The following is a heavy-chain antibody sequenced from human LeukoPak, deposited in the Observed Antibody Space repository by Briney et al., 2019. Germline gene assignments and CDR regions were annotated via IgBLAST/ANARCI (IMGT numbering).Heavy chain of an antibody. D-gene: IGHD6-19*01. Sequence: PGPSLRLSCAASGFTFSNYGLNWVRQAPGKGLDWVAVISYDGSTEYYVDSVKGRFTISRDNSKNTLYLQMNTLRPEDTAVYYCAKELGSGWTDYWGQGTLLIVSS. V-gene: IGHV3-30*18. CDR3: AKELGSGWTDY. CDR1: GFTFSNYG. J-gene: IGHJ4*02. CDR2: ISYDGSTE.